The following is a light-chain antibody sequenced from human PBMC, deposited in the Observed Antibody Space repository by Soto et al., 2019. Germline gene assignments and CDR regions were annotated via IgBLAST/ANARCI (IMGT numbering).Light chain of an antibody. J-gene: IGKJ4*01. CDR3: QQYHNWPPIT. V-gene: IGKV3-15*01. CDR1: QSVGSN. CDR2: RAS. Sequence: PGETATLSCSASQSVGSNLAWYQQKPGQAPRLLIYRASTRVTGVPARFSGSGSGTEFTLTISSLQSEDFANYYCQQYHNWPPITFGGGTKVDIK.